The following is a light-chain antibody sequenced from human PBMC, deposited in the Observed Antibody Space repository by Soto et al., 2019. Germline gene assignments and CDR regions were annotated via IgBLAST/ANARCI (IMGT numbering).Light chain of an antibody. Sequence: QSVLTQSPSASASLGASVKLTCTLSSGHSSSAIAWHQQQPERGPRYLMKLNSDGSHSKGDGIPDRFSGSSSGAERYLTISSLQSEDEADYYCQTWGTGILVFGGGTQLTVL. CDR2: LNSDGSH. J-gene: IGLJ2*01. CDR3: QTWGTGILV. V-gene: IGLV4-69*01. CDR1: SGHSSSA.